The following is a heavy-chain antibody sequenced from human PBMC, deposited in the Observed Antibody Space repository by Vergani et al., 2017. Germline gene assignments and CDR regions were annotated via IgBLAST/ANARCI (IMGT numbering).Heavy chain of an antibody. D-gene: IGHD2-21*02. Sequence: QVQLQESGPGLVKPSETLSLTCTVSGGSISSYYWSWIRQPAGKGLEWIGRIYTSGSTNYNPSLKSRVTMSVDTSKNQFSLKLSSVTAADTAVYYCARGRCLVTAGLGHFDYWGQGTLVTVSS. CDR1: GGSISSYY. CDR2: IYTSGST. J-gene: IGHJ4*02. CDR3: ARGRCLVTAGLGHFDY. V-gene: IGHV4-4*07.